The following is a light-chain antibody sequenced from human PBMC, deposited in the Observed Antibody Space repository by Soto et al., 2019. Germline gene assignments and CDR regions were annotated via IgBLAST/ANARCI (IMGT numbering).Light chain of an antibody. Sequence: QSVLTQPTSVSGAPGQRVTISCTGSSSNIGAGYDVHWYQQRPGTAPKHLIFGNSNRPSGVPDRFSGSKSGTSASLAITGLQAEDEGDYYCQSYDSTLSARYVFGTGTKLTVL. CDR1: SSNIGAGYD. V-gene: IGLV1-40*01. CDR3: QSYDSTLSARYV. J-gene: IGLJ1*01. CDR2: GNS.